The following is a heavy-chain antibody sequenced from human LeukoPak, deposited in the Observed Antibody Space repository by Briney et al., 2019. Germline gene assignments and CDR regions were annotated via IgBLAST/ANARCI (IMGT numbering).Heavy chain of an antibody. J-gene: IGHJ3*02. Sequence: GESLKVSCKGSGYSFSSYWIGWVRPMPGKGLEWMGIIYPGDSDTRYSPSFQGQVTISADKSISTAYLQWSSLKASDTAMYYCAIHRTSGSYPGAFDIWGQGTMVTVSS. CDR1: GYSFSSYW. CDR3: AIHRTSGSYPGAFDI. V-gene: IGHV5-51*01. CDR2: IYPGDSDT. D-gene: IGHD1-26*01.